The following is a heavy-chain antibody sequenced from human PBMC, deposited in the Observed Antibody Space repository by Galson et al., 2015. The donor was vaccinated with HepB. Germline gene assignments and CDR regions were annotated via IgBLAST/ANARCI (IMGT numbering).Heavy chain of an antibody. CDR1: GGTFSSYA. Sequence: SVKVSCKASGGTFSSYAISWVRQAPGQGLEWMGGIIPIFGTANYAQKFQGRVTITADESTSTAYMELSSLRSEDTAVYYCARDFSLTVITFGGVIGPLGYWGQGTLVTVSS. V-gene: IGHV1-69*13. D-gene: IGHD3-16*02. J-gene: IGHJ4*02. CDR2: IIPIFGTA. CDR3: ARDFSLTVITFGGVIGPLGY.